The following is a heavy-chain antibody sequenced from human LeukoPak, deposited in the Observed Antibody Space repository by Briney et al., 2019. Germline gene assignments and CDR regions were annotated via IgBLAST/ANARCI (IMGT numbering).Heavy chain of an antibody. J-gene: IGHJ2*01. CDR1: GGSISSNY. Sequence: SETLSLTCTVSGGSISSNYWSWIRQPAGKGLEYIGRIYSSGNTNYNPSLKSRVTMSVDTSKNQFSLLLHSVTAADTAVYYCARVWLSRGSYWYFDFWGRGTLVIVSS. D-gene: IGHD3-10*01. CDR2: IYSSGNT. V-gene: IGHV4-4*07. CDR3: ARVWLSRGSYWYFDF.